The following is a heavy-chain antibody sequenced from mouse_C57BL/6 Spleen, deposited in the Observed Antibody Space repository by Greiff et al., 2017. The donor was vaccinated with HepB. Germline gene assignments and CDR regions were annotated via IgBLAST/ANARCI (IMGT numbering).Heavy chain of an antibody. Sequence: EVKLMESGGGLVKPGGSLKLSCAASGFTFSSYTMSWVRQTPEKRLEWVATISGGGGNTYYPDSVKGRFTISRDNAKNTLYLQMSSLRSEDTALYYCARRITTVGPLAMDYWGQGTSVTVSS. CDR3: ARRITTVGPLAMDY. J-gene: IGHJ4*01. CDR2: ISGGGGNT. D-gene: IGHD1-1*01. V-gene: IGHV5-9*01. CDR1: GFTFSSYT.